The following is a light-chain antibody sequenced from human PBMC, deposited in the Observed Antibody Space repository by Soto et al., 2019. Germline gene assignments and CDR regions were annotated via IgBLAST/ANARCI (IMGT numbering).Light chain of an antibody. J-gene: IGLJ1*01. CDR3: QSYGVSLSGWYV. V-gene: IGLV1-40*01. CDR1: SSNIGAHYD. CDR2: ANT. Sequence: SVLTQPPSVSGAPGQRVTISCTGSSSNIGAHYDVHWYQQLPGTAPKLLIYANTNRPSGVPDRFSGSKSGTSGSLAITGVQAEDEDDYCCQSYGVSLSGWYVVGRGTKV.